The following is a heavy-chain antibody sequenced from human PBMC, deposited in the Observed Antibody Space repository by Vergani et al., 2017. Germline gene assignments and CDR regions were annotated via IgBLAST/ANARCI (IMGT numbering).Heavy chain of an antibody. CDR1: GGSISSSSYY. CDR3: ARHRGVGANDY. D-gene: IGHD1-26*01. V-gene: IGHV4-39*01. Sequence: QLQLQESDPGLVKPSETLSLTCTVSGGSISSSSYYWGWIRQPPGKGLEWIGSIYYSGSTYYNPSLKSRVTISVDTSKNQFSLKLSSVTAADTAVYYCARHRGVGANDYWGQGTLVTVSS. CDR2: IYYSGST. J-gene: IGHJ4*02.